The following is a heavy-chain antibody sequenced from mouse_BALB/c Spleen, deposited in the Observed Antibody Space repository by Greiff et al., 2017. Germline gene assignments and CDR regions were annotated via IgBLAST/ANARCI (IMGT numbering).Heavy chain of an antibody. V-gene: IGHV5-17*02. CDR2: ISSGSSTI. J-gene: IGHJ2*01. CDR1: GFTFSSFG. Sequence: VQLKQSGRGLVQPGGSRKLSCAASGFTFSSFGMHWVRQAPEKGLEWVAYISSGSSTIYYADTVKGRFTISRDNPKNTLFLQMTSLRSEDTAMYYCARRWLGYFDYWGQGTTLTVSA. CDR3: ARRWLGYFDY. D-gene: IGHD2-3*01.